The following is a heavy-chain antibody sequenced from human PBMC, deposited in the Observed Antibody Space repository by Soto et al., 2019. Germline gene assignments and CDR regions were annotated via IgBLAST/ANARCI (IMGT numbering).Heavy chain of an antibody. Sequence: QLQLQESGPGLVKPSETLSLTCTVSGGSISSSSYYWGWIRQPPGKGLEWIGSIYYSGSTYYNPSPKSRATISVDTSKIQFSLTLSSVTAADPAVYYCARHYGDYGGVFFDYWGQGTLVTVSS. CDR1: GGSISSSSYY. CDR2: IYYSGST. D-gene: IGHD4-17*01. J-gene: IGHJ4*02. CDR3: ARHYGDYGGVFFDY. V-gene: IGHV4-39*01.